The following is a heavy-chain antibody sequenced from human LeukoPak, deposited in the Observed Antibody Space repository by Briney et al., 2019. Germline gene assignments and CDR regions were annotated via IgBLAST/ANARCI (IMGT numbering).Heavy chain of an antibody. CDR3: ARDVIGSGWFDA. Sequence: KGSETLSLTCTVSGGSISSYYWSWIRQPPGKGLEWIGYIYYSGTTNYNPSLKSRVTISVDTSKNQFSLKLSSVTAADTAVYYCARDVIGSGWFDAWGKGTTVIVSS. CDR2: IYYSGTT. CDR1: GGSISSYY. J-gene: IGHJ6*04. D-gene: IGHD6-19*01. V-gene: IGHV4-59*01.